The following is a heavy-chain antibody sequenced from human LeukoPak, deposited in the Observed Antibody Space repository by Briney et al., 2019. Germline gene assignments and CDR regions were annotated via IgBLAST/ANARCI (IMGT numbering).Heavy chain of an antibody. J-gene: IGHJ4*02. Sequence: GGSLRLSCAVSGVTVSSNHMSWVRQAPGKGLEWVSAIYSGGGTYYADSVKGRFTISRDNSKNTLYFQMNSLRAEDTAVYYCARGPGWNYFDYWGQGTLVTVSS. D-gene: IGHD6-19*01. CDR2: IYSGGGT. CDR3: ARGPGWNYFDY. V-gene: IGHV3-66*01. CDR1: GVTVSSNH.